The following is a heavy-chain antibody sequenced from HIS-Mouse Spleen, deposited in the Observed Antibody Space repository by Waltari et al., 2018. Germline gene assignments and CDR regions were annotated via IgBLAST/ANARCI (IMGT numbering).Heavy chain of an antibody. J-gene: IGHJ2*01. Sequence: QLQLQESGPGLVKPSETLSLTCTVSGGSISSSSYYWGWIRQPPGKGLEWIGSIYYSGGPDHNPSLKSRVTISVDTSKNQFSLKLSSVTAADTAVYYCAREIPYSSSWYDWYFDLWGRGTLVTVSS. V-gene: IGHV4-39*07. CDR2: IYYSGGP. D-gene: IGHD6-13*01. CDR1: GGSISSSSYY. CDR3: AREIPYSSSWYDWYFDL.